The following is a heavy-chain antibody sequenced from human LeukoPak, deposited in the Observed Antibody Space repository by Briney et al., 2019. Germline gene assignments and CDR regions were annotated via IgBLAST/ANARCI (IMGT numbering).Heavy chain of an antibody. J-gene: IGHJ4*02. CDR3: AKDAGPRGAFSGLFDF. CDR1: GFTSSSYA. Sequence: GGSLRLSCAASGFTSSSYAMTWVRQAPGKGLEWVSALTGTGGSTFYADSVKGRFTISRDNSKNTLYLQMNSLRAEDTAVYYCAKDAGPRGAFSGLFDFWGQGTLVTVSS. CDR2: LTGTGGST. D-gene: IGHD1-26*01. V-gene: IGHV3-23*01.